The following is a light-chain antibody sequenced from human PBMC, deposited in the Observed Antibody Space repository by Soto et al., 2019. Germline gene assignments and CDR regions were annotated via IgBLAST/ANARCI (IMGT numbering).Light chain of an antibody. J-gene: IGLJ2*01. V-gene: IGLV4-69*01. CDR2: LNSDGSQ. CDR1: SGHSSYA. CDR3: QTWGTGIQV. Sequence: QLVLTQSPSASASLGASVTLTCTLSSGHSSYAIAWHQQQPEQGPRYLMKLNSDGSQSKGDGIPDRFSGSSSEAERYLTISRLQSEDEDDYYCQTWGTGIQVFGGGTKLTVL.